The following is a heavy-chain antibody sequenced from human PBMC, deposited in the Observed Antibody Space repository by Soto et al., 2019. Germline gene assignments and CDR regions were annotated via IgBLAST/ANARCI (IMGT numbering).Heavy chain of an antibody. D-gene: IGHD6-19*01. J-gene: IGHJ4*02. V-gene: IGHV4-30-2*01. Sequence: QLQLQESGSGLVKPSQTLSLTCAVSGGSISSGGYSWSWLRQPPGQGLEWIGYIYHSGSTYYNPSLKGRVTISVDRAKNQFSLKLRSVTAADTAVYYCARAGGLGAVAVDYWGQGTLVTVSS. CDR2: IYHSGST. CDR3: ARAGGLGAVAVDY. CDR1: GGSISSGGYS.